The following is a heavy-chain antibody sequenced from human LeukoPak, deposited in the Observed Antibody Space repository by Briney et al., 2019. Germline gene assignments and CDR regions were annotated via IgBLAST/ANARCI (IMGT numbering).Heavy chain of an antibody. Sequence: GESLKISCKGSGHSFTSYWIGWVRQMPGKGLEWMGIIYPGDSDTRYSPSFQGQVTISADKSISTAYLQWSSLKASDTAMYYCASPPGGDSSGNYFDYGGQGTLVTFS. J-gene: IGHJ4*02. CDR3: ASPPGGDSSGNYFDY. V-gene: IGHV5-51*01. CDR1: GHSFTSYW. D-gene: IGHD3-22*01. CDR2: IYPGDSDT.